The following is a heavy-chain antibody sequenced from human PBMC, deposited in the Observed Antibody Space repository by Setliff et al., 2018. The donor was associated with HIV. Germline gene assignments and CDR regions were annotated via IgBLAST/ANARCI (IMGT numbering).Heavy chain of an antibody. CDR1: GGSVSSRGYY. Sequence: KTSETLSLTCTVSGGSVSSRGYYWGWIRQPPGKGPEWIANILYGGNTYYNPSLKSRVTISLDTSRNQFSLKLTSMTAADTSVYYCACRHYDLWSNYYTGIPYWGQGTLVTVSS. CDR2: ILYGGNT. CDR3: ACRHYDLWSNYYTGIPY. V-gene: IGHV4-39*07. J-gene: IGHJ4*02. D-gene: IGHD3-3*01.